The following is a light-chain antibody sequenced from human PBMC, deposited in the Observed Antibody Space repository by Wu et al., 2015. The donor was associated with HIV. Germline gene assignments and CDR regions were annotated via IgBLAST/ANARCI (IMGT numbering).Light chain of an antibody. V-gene: IGKV3-11*01. CDR2: VHP. CDR1: QSLNSL. CDR3: QQRSVWPWT. J-gene: IGKJ1*01. Sequence: GEKATLLLQGRRQSLNSLLGLDQRRSLATASHGSSSMVHPTRATGIPARFSGSESGTDFTLTISSLEPEDFAVYYCQQRSVWPWTFGQGTKIDVK.